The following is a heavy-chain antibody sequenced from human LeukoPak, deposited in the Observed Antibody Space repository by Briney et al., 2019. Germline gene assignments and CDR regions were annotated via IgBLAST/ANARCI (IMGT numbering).Heavy chain of an antibody. J-gene: IGHJ6*03. CDR3: AIHTNVDISSFMDV. D-gene: IGHD2-8*01. CDR2: IYSSGNT. Sequence: SETLSLTCTVSGDSFSAYYWSWIRQPPGRGLEWIGYIYSSGNTNYNPSLKSRGTMSVGTSKKQHSLKLTSVTAADTAVYYCAIHTNVDISSFMDVWGKGTTVTVSS. CDR1: GDSFSAYY. V-gene: IGHV4-4*09.